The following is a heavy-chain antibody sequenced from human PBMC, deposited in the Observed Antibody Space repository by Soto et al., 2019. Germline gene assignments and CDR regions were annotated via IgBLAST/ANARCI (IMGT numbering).Heavy chain of an antibody. CDR1: GASISSGGYY. CDR2: IYYTGST. CDR3: ARIEMASIK. V-gene: IGHV4-31*03. J-gene: IGHJ4*02. Sequence: SETLSLTCIVPGASISSGGYYWIWLRQSPGKGLEWIGHIYYTGSTFYSPSLKSRLTISLDTSKNQFSLDLRSVTAADTAMYYCARIEMASIKWGRGTLVTVSS.